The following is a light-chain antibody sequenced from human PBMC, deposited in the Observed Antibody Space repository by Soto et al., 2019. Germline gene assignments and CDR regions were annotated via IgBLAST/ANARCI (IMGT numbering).Light chain of an antibody. CDR1: QSVSTN. CDR3: QQRGT. J-gene: IGKJ1*01. V-gene: IGKV3-15*01. CDR2: GAS. Sequence: EIVMTQSPATLSVSPGERATLSCRASQSVSTNLAWYQQKPGQAPRLLIYGASTRATGVPARFSGSGSGTEFTLTTGSLQAEDFAVYYCQQRGTFGQGTKVDIK.